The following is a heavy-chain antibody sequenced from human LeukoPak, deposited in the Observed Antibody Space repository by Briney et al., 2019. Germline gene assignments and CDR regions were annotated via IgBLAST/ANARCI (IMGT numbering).Heavy chain of an antibody. CDR2: ISYDGSNK. CDR1: GFTFSSYA. J-gene: IGHJ4*02. CDR3: ARDAEEVGDTNPDY. V-gene: IGHV3-30*04. D-gene: IGHD1-26*01. Sequence: PGRSLRLSCAASGFTFSSYAMHWVRQAPGKGLEWVAVISYDGSNKYYADSVKGRFTISRDNSKNTLYLQMNSLRAEDTAAYYCARDAEEVGDTNPDYWGQGTLVTVSS.